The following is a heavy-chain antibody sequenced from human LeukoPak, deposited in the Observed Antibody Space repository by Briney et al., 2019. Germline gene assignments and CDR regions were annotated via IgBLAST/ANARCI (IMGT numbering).Heavy chain of an antibody. D-gene: IGHD6-19*01. CDR1: GESLSSHY. CDR2: IYGSGST. CDR3: ARNVGWYSHDS. J-gene: IGHJ4*02. V-gene: IGHV4-59*08. Sequence: SGPLSPPCPFSGESLSSHYWGWIRQPPGKGLEWIGYIYGSGSTHYDPSLRSRVTISEDTSKNQFSLKLTSVTAADTAVYYCARNVGWYSHDSWGQGTLVTVSS.